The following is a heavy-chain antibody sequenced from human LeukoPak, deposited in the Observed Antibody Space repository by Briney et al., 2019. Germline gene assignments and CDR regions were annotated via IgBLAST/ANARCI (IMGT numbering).Heavy chain of an antibody. CDR1: GFTFSSYW. CDR3: AKDLDWGYRYGDYPAGFDY. CDR2: LWYDGSSK. J-gene: IGHJ4*02. D-gene: IGHD4-17*01. Sequence: GGSLRLSCAASGFTFSSYWMSWVRQAPGKGLEWVAVLWYDGSSKLYADSVKGRFSISRDNSKNTMYLQMNSLRAEDTAVYYCAKDLDWGYRYGDYPAGFDYWGQGTLVTVSS. V-gene: IGHV3-33*06.